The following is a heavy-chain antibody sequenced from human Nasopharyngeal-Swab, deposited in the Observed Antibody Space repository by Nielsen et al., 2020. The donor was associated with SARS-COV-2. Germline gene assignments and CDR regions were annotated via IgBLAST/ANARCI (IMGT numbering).Heavy chain of an antibody. Sequence: GGSLRLSCAASGFTFSSYGMPWVRQAPGKGLEWVAVISYDGSNKYYADSVKGRFTISRDNSKNTLYLQMNSLRAEDTAVYYCAKAGAGSWYGDYWGQGTLVTVSS. V-gene: IGHV3-30*18. CDR2: ISYDGSNK. D-gene: IGHD6-13*01. J-gene: IGHJ4*02. CDR1: GFTFSSYG. CDR3: AKAGAGSWYGDY.